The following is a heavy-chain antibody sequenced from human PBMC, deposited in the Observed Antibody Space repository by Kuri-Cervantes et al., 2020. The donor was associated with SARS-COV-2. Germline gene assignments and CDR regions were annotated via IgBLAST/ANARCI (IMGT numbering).Heavy chain of an antibody. V-gene: IGHV1-18*04. CDR3: ATVGDYYDSSAYFEY. D-gene: IGHD3-22*01. Sequence: ASVKVSCKASGYTFTNYGISWVRQAPGQGLEWMGWINGYNDNTKYAQKLQGRVTMTTDTSTSTAYMELRSLRSDDTAVYYCATVGDYYDSSAYFEYWGQGTLVTVSS. CDR1: GYTFTNYG. CDR2: INGYNDNT. J-gene: IGHJ4*02.